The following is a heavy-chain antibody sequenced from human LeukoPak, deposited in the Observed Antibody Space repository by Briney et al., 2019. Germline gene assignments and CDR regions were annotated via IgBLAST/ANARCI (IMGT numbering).Heavy chain of an antibody. CDR1: GFTFGDYA. J-gene: IGHJ6*03. CDR3: AKDTSAWWYHRAYMNV. V-gene: IGHV3-23*01. Sequence: PGGSLRLSCAASGFTFGDYAMSWVRQAPGGGLEWVSAISGRGDETFHADSVKGRFTTSRDNSKNTLSLQMSSLRVEDSAVYFCAKDTSAWWYHRAYMNVWGTGTTVTVSS. D-gene: IGHD2-15*01. CDR2: ISGRGDET.